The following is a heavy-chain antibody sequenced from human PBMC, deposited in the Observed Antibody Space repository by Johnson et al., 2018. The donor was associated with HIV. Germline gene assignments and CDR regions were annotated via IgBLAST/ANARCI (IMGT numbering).Heavy chain of an antibody. V-gene: IGHV3-20*04. D-gene: IGHD1-26*01. J-gene: IGHJ3*02. CDR1: GFTFSSYG. CDR2: INWNGGST. CDR3: AKDGGHGTDFSACEI. Sequence: VQLVESGGGVVQPGRSLRLSCAASGFTFSSYGMHWVRQAPGKGLEWVSGINWNGGSTGYADSVKGRFTISRDNAKNTLFLQMTSLRAEATAVYYCAKDGGHGTDFSACEIVSPGTKVTVSS.